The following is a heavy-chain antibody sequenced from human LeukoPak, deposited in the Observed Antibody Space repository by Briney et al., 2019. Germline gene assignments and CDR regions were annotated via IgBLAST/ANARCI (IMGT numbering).Heavy chain of an antibody. CDR2: TYYRYKWYN. CDR1: GDSVSSKNGA. D-gene: IGHD6-19*01. CDR3: ARDFGTTGWHTFDY. Sequence: SQTLSLTCVFSGDSVSSKNGAWNWIRQSPSRGLEWLGRTYYRYKWYNDYAESMEGRMTISQDTSKNQYSLHLNSVTPDDTAVYYCARDFGTTGWHTFDYWGQGTLVTVSS. V-gene: IGHV6-1*01. J-gene: IGHJ4*02.